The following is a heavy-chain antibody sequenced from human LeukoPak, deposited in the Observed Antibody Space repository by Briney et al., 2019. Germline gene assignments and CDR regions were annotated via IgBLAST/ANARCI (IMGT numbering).Heavy chain of an antibody. V-gene: IGHV3-9*01. Sequence: PGRSLRLSCAASGFTFDDYAMHWVRQAPGKGLEWVSGISWNSGSIGYADSVKGRFTISRDNAKNSLYLQMNSLRAEDTALYYCAKEILPPSSGWYGLVDYWGQGTLVTVSS. D-gene: IGHD6-19*01. CDR1: GFTFDDYA. CDR2: ISWNSGSI. J-gene: IGHJ4*02. CDR3: AKEILPPSSGWYGLVDY.